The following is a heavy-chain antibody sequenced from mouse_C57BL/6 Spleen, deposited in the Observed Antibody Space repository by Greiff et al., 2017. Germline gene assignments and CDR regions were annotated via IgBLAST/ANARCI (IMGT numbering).Heavy chain of an antibody. J-gene: IGHJ1*03. CDR3: ARRRGDFDV. V-gene: IGHV1-50*01. Sequence: VQLQQPGAELVKPGASVKLSCKASGYTFTSYWMQWVKQRPGQGLEWIGEIDPSDSYTNYNQKFKGKATLTVDTSSSTAYMQLSSLTSEDSAVYYCARRRGDFDVWGTGTTVTVSS. CDR2: IDPSDSYT. CDR1: GYTFTSYW.